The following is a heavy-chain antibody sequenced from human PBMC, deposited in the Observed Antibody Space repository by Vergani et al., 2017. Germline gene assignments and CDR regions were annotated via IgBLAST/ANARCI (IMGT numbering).Heavy chain of an antibody. CDR3: AGNYYYGSGSYSSFDY. J-gene: IGHJ4*02. D-gene: IGHD3-10*01. CDR1: GGTFSSSA. Sequence: QVQLVQSGAEVKKPGSSVKVSCKASGGTFSSSAISWVRQAPGQGLEWMGGIIPIFGTANYAQKFQGRVTITADESTRTAYMELSSLRSEDTAVYYCAGNYYYGSGSYSSFDYWGQGTLVTVSS. CDR2: IIPIFGTA. V-gene: IGHV1-69*12.